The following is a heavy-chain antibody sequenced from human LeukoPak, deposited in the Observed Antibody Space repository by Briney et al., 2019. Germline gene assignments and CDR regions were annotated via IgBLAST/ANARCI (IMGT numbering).Heavy chain of an antibody. J-gene: IGHJ4*02. CDR1: GFTFSGSA. V-gene: IGHV3-73*01. CDR2: IRSTANGYAT. CDR3: TGNYYGSGSYADFDY. Sequence: GSLRLSCAASGFTFSGSALHWVRQASGKGLEWVSRIRSTANGYATAYAASVKGRFTISRDDSKNTAYLQMDSLKTEDTAVYYCTGNYYGSGSYADFDYWGQGTLVTVSS. D-gene: IGHD3-10*01.